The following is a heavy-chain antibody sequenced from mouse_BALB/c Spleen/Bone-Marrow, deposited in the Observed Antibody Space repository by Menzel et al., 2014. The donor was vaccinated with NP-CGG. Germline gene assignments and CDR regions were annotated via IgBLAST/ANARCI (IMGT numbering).Heavy chain of an antibody. J-gene: IGHJ4*01. CDR1: GFNIKDTY. D-gene: IGHD4-1*01. CDR3: ARWEYYAMDY. Sequence: KPGASVKLSCTASGFNIKDTYMHWVKQRPEQGLEWIGRIDPANGNTKYDPKFQGKATITADTSSNTAYLQLSSLTSEDTAVYYCARWEYYAMDYWGQGTSVTVSS. CDR2: IDPANGNT. V-gene: IGHV14-3*02.